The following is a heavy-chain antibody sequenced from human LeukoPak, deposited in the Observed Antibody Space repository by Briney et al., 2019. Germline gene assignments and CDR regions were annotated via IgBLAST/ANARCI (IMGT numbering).Heavy chain of an antibody. D-gene: IGHD3-16*02. Sequence: GGSLRLSCAASGFTFSNAWMSWVRQAPGKGLEWVGRIKSKTDGGATDYAAPVKGRFAISRDDSKNTLYLQMNSLKTEDTAVYYCTTVSDYDYVWGSYRPEAWGQGTLVTVSS. V-gene: IGHV3-15*01. CDR1: GFTFSNAW. CDR3: TTVSDYDYVWGSYRPEA. J-gene: IGHJ5*02. CDR2: IKSKTDGGAT.